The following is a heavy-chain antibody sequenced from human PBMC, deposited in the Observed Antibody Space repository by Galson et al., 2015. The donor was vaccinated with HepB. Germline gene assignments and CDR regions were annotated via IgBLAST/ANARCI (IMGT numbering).Heavy chain of an antibody. CDR1: GFTFSRLG. Sequence: SLRLSCAASGFTFSRLGMTWVRQAPGKGLECVSAIGVRGTTDYSDSVKGRFIISRDNSKNMLYLQMNNLRAEDTAVYYCAKGTTDIDYWGQGTLVTGSS. J-gene: IGHJ4*02. CDR3: AKGTTDIDY. CDR2: IGVRGTT. V-gene: IGHV3-23*01. D-gene: IGHD1-1*01.